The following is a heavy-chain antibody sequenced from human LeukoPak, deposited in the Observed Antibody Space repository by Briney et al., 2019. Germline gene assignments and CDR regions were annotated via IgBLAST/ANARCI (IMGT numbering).Heavy chain of an antibody. D-gene: IGHD3-3*01. J-gene: IGHJ4*01. V-gene: IGHV4-34*01. CDR1: GGSFRDYS. Sequence: SETLSLTCAVYGGSFRDYSWTWIRQPPGQGLQWLGSVDYSGYTYQSPSHNSRVTISVDTSKNQFSLKMTSVTAADTAVYYCARSIFSGSYAFDFWGHGTLVTISS. CDR3: ARSIFSGSYAFDF. CDR2: VDYSGYT.